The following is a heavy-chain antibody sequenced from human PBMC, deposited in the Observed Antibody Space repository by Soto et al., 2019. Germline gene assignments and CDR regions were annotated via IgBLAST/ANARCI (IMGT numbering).Heavy chain of an antibody. Sequence: PGGSLRLSCAASGFTFSSYGMHWVRQAPGKGLEWVAVISYDGSNKYYADSVKGRFTISRDNSKNTLYLQMNSLRAEDTAVYYCARDKINYYDSSGSLLFDYWGQGTLVTVSS. J-gene: IGHJ4*02. CDR2: ISYDGSNK. CDR1: GFTFSSYG. V-gene: IGHV3-30*03. D-gene: IGHD3-22*01. CDR3: ARDKINYYDSSGSLLFDY.